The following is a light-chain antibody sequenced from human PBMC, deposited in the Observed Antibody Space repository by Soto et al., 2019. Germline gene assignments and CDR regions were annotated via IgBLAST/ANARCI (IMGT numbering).Light chain of an antibody. J-gene: IGKJ1*01. V-gene: IGKV3D-20*01. CDR1: QSVSSS. CDR3: QQYGSSGT. Sequence: DMEMTQSPATLSVPPGDRVTISCRASQSVSSSLAWYQQKPGPAPRLLIYDASTMASGIPDRFSGSGSGTELTLTISRLEPEDFVVYYCQQYGSSGTFGQGTKVDIK. CDR2: DAS.